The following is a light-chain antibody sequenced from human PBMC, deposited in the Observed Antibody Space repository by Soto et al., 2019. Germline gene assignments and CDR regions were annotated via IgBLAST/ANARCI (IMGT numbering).Light chain of an antibody. Sequence: EIVMTQSPGTLSMSPGERATLSCRASQSVSSNLAWYQQKPGQAPRRLIYDVTTRATGIPARFSGSGSGTEFTLTISSLQSEDFAVYYCQQYGSSPYTFGQGTKLEIK. CDR3: QQYGSSPYT. V-gene: IGKV3-15*01. CDR1: QSVSSN. J-gene: IGKJ2*01. CDR2: DVT.